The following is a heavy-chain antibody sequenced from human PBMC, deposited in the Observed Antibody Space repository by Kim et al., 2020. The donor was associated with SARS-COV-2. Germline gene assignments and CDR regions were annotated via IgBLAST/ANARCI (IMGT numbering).Heavy chain of an antibody. CDR2: IYYSGST. CDR3: AREVWPRGYSYEFDP. V-gene: IGHV4-31*03. Sequence: SETLSLTCTVSGGSISSGGYYWSWIRQHPGKGLEWIGYIYYSGSTYYNPSLKSRVTISVDTSKNQFSLKLSSVTAADTAVYYCAREVWPRGYSYEFDPWGQGTLVTVSS. CDR1: GGSISSGGYY. D-gene: IGHD5-18*01. J-gene: IGHJ5*02.